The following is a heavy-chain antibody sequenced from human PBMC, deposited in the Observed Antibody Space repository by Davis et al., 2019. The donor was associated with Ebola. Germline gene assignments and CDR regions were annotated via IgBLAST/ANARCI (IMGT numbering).Heavy chain of an antibody. CDR2: VFSGGNI. J-gene: IGHJ4*02. CDR1: GFTVDRNY. V-gene: IGHV3-66*01. Sequence: GESLKISCIGSGFTVDRNYMTWVRQTPGKGLEWILVVFSGGNIQYADSVKGRFTISRDNSKNMMYLHMSDLRTDDTAVYYCAKGGYYLDYWGQGTRVTVSS. CDR3: AKGGYYLDY. D-gene: IGHD3-22*01.